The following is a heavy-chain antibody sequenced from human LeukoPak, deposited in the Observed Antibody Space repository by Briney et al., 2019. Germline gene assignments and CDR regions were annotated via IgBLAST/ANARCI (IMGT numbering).Heavy chain of an antibody. CDR3: ARDRILPTGYYWHYMDV. CDR1: GYTFTSYG. J-gene: IGHJ6*03. Sequence: ASVKVSCKAPGYTFTSYGISWVRQAPGQGLEWMGWISAYNGSTSYAQKFQGRVTMTRDMSTSTDYMELSSLRSEDTAVYYCARDRILPTGYYWHYMDVWGKGTTVTVSS. CDR2: ISAYNGST. V-gene: IGHV1-18*01.